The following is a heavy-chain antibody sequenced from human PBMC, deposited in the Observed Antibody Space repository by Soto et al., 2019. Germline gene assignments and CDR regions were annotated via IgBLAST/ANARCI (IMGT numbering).Heavy chain of an antibody. CDR1: GGSISSYY. J-gene: IGHJ5*02. D-gene: IGHD4-17*01. Sequence: SETLSLTCTVSGGSISSYYWSWIRQPPGKGLEWIGYIYYSGSTNYNPPLKSRVTISVDTSKNQFSLKLSSVTAADTAVYYCARGITTFTVTTIWFDPWGQGTLVTVSS. V-gene: IGHV4-59*01. CDR2: IYYSGST. CDR3: ARGITTFTVTTIWFDP.